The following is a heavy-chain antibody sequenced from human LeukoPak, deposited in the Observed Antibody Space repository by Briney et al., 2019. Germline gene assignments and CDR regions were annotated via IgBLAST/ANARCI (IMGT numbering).Heavy chain of an antibody. V-gene: IGHV4-38-2*01. D-gene: IGHD1-26*01. CDR3: ARGRYSGSYLYFDY. Sequence: SETLSLTCAVSGYSISSGYYWGWIRQPPGKGLEWMGSIYHSGSTYYNPSLNSRVTISVDTSKNPFSLKLSSVTAADTAVYYCARGRYSGSYLYFDYWGQGTLVTVSS. CDR1: GYSISSGYY. J-gene: IGHJ4*02. CDR2: IYHSGST.